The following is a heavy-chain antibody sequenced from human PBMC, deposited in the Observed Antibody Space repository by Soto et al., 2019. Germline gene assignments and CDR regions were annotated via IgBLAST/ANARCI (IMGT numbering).Heavy chain of an antibody. V-gene: IGHV4-61*08. J-gene: IGHJ4*02. Sequence: SETLSLTCTVSGGSINSGGYYWSWIRQHPGKGLEWIGYIYYSGSTIYNPSLKSRVTISVDTSKNQFSLKLSSVTAADTALYYCARDGLAVKYSGSHRLDYWGQGTLVTVS. CDR1: GGSINSGGYY. CDR3: ARDGLAVKYSGSHRLDY. CDR2: IYYSGST. D-gene: IGHD1-26*01.